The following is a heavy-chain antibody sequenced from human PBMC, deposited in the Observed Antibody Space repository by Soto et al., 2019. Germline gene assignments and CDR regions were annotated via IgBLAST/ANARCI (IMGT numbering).Heavy chain of an antibody. Sequence: SETLSLTCTVSGGSINSGGYYWSWIRQHPGKGLEWIGHIYYTGSTDYNSSLKRRISISVDTSKKRFSLKLSSVTAADTAVYYCARGIGSSSPGWFDPWGQGVLVTVSS. CDR3: ARGIGSSSPGWFDP. D-gene: IGHD3-22*01. V-gene: IGHV4-31*03. CDR2: IYYTGST. J-gene: IGHJ5*02. CDR1: GGSINSGGYY.